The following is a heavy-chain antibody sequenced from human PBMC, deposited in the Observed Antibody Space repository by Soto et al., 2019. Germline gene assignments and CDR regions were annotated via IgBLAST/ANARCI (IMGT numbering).Heavy chain of an antibody. J-gene: IGHJ4*02. CDR1: GGSFSGYY. V-gene: IGHV4-34*01. CDR3: ARDKITGLFDY. Sequence: QVQLQQWGAGLLKPSETLSLTCAVYGGSFSGYYWTWIRQPPGTGLEWIGEINHSGSTNYNPSLKXXVRLSVDTSKDQFSLKLTSVTAADTAVYYCARDKITGLFDYWGQGTLVTVSS. D-gene: IGHD2-8*02. CDR2: INHSGST.